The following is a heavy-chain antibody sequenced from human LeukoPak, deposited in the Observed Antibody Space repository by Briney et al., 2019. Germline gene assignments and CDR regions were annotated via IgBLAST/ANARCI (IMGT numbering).Heavy chain of an antibody. CDR1: GFTFSSYA. CDR2: ISYDGSNK. V-gene: IGHV3-30*04. CDR3: AGGAGINYYYGMDV. Sequence: GGSLRLSCAASGFTFSSYAMHWVRQAPGKGLEWVAVISYDGSNKYYADSVKGRFTISRDNSKNTLYLQMNSLRAEDTAVYYCAGGAGINYYYGMDVWGKGTTATVSS. J-gene: IGHJ6*04. D-gene: IGHD6-19*01.